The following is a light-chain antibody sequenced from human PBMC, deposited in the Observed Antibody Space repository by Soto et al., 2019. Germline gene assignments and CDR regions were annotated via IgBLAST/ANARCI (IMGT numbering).Light chain of an antibody. Sequence: DVQMTQSPSSLSVSVGDRVTITCRASQVISNYLAWYQQKPGKPPQLRSYSVSTMQSGVPSQFSGSASGTEFTLTISSLPPEYVGTYYCQKYNSSPLPLGQGIRLAI. V-gene: IGKV1-27*01. CDR2: SVS. J-gene: IGKJ5*01. CDR3: QKYNSSPLP. CDR1: QVISNY.